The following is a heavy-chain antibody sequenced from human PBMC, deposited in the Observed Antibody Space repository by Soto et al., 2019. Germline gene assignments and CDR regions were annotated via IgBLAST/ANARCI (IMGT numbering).Heavy chain of an antibody. V-gene: IGHV1-18*01. J-gene: IGHJ4*02. Sequence: QVQLVQSGAEVKKPGASVKVSCKASDYSFSTYGVSWVRQAPGQGLEWMGWISAYNGNTNYAQHLQGRITRTRDTRTSTGSFELKRLRSDDTAVYYCARDTDFDNWGQGTMVTVSS. D-gene: IGHD2-8*02. CDR1: DYSFSTYG. CDR3: ARDTDFDN. CDR2: ISAYNGNT.